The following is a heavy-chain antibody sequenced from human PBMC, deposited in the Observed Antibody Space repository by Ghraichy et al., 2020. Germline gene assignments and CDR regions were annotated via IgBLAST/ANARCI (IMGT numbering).Heavy chain of an antibody. D-gene: IGHD3-16*01. V-gene: IGHV4-34*01. J-gene: IGHJ4*02. CDR1: GGSFSGYY. CDR2: INHSGST. CDR3: ARGPFGETYFDY. Sequence: TLSLTCAVYGGSFSGYYWSWIRQPPGKGLEWIGEINHSGSTNYNPSLKSRVTISVDTSKNQFSLKLSSVTAADTAVYYCARGPFGETYFDYWGQGTLVTVSS.